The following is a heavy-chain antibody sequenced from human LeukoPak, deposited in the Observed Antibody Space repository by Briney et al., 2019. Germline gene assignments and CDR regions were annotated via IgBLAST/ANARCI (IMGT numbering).Heavy chain of an antibody. D-gene: IGHD1-7*01. CDR1: GESVSAYY. V-gene: IGHV4-4*07. CDR3: ARRVSEVEPTLRSGENYCDP. CDR2: ISLSGGT. Sequence: PSETLSLTCSVSGESVSAYYWNSIRQPAGKGLEWIGRISLSGGTIYNPSLQSRLSTSIDTSENQISLRLSSVTAAATAVYDCARRVSEVEPTLRSGENYCDPWGQGILVTVSS. J-gene: IGHJ5*02.